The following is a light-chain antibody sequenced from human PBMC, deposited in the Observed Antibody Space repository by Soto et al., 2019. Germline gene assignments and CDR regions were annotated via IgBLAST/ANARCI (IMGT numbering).Light chain of an antibody. CDR1: QRVTSVH. CDR3: QYYGASPLYT. CDR2: GAS. J-gene: IGKJ2*01. Sequence: EMVLTQSPGTLSLSPGKRATLSCRASQRVTSVHLAWYQQRPGQAPRLLIYGASNRATGVTERFTGSASGTDFNLTISSLVPEDAATYYCQYYGASPLYTVGRGTKLEIE. V-gene: IGKV3-20*01.